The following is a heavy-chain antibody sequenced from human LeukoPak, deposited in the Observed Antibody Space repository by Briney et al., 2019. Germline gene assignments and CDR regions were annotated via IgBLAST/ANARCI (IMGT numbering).Heavy chain of an antibody. CDR1: GFTFTNYA. J-gene: IGHJ4*02. V-gene: IGHV3-23*01. Sequence: GGSLRHSRAVSGFTFTNYAMSWVRQAPGKGLEWVSGISGSGGSTYYTDSVKGRFTISRDNSKNTLYLQMNSLRGEDTAVYYCAKDKSCTNGICYLDFWGQGTLVTVSS. CDR2: ISGSGGST. CDR3: AKDKSCTNGICYLDF. D-gene: IGHD2-8*01.